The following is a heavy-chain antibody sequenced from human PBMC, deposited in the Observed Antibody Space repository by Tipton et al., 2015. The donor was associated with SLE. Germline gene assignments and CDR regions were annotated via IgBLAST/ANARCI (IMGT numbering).Heavy chain of an antibody. J-gene: IGHJ3*02. CDR1: GGSISSYY. CDR2: IYYSGST. CDR3: ARDLGVATAFDI. D-gene: IGHD5-12*01. V-gene: IGHV4-59*01. Sequence: TLSLTCTVSGGSISSYYWSWIRQPPGKGLEWIGYIYYSGSTSYNPSLKSRVTISVDTSKNQFSLKLSSVTAAGTAVYYCARDLGVATAFDIWGQGTMVTVS.